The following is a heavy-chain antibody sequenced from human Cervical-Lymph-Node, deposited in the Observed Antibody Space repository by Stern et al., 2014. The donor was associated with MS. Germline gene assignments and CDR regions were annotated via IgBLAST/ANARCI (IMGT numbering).Heavy chain of an antibody. D-gene: IGHD5-12*01. V-gene: IGHV5-51*03. CDR1: GYLFDDYW. Sequence: EVQLVESGAEVKKPGESLKISCEASGYLFDDYWIGWVRQMSGRGLELVAIIFPRDSNTRYSPSVQGQVTISADKSISTAYLQWSTLKASDPAIYYWAISPATPSGYDRFDYWGQGALVTVSS. J-gene: IGHJ4*02. CDR2: IFPRDSNT. CDR3: AISPATPSGYDRFDY.